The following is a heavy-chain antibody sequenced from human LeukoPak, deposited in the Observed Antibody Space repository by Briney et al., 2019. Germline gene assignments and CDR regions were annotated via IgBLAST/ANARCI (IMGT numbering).Heavy chain of an antibody. CDR3: AKDRGKQLVLGY. V-gene: IGHV3-30*02. J-gene: IGHJ4*02. Sequence: GGSLRLSCAASGFTFSSYGMHWVRQAPGKGLEWVAFIRYDGSNKYYADSVKGRFTISRDNSKNTLYLQMNSLRAEDTAVYYCAKDRGKQLVLGYWGQGTLVTVSS. CDR1: GFTFSSYG. D-gene: IGHD6-6*01. CDR2: IRYDGSNK.